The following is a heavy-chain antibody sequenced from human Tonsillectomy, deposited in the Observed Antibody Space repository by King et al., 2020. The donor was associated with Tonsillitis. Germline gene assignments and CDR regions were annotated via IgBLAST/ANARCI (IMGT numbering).Heavy chain of an antibody. V-gene: IGHV3-9*01. CDR1: GFTFDDYA. J-gene: IGHJ4*02. D-gene: IGHD2-15*01. Sequence: VQLVESGGGLVQPGRSLRLSCAASGFTFDDYAMHWVRQAPGKGLEWVSGISWNSGSIGYAYSVKGRFTISRDNAKTSLYLHMNSLRAEDTALYYCAKERIGYCSSWGQGTLVTVSS. CDR3: AKERIGYCSS. CDR2: ISWNSGSI.